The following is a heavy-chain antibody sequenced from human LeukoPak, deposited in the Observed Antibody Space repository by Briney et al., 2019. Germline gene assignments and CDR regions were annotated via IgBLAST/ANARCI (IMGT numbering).Heavy chain of an antibody. V-gene: IGHV1-18*01. CDR1: GYTFTNYG. CDR3: ARDWGIGIIAAAPGF. D-gene: IGHD6-13*01. CDR2: ISAYNGNT. Sequence: GASVKVSCKASGYTFTNYGITWVRQAPGQGLEWMGWISAYNGNTNYAQKLQDRVTMTTNTSTSTAYTEVRSLRSDDTAVYYCARDWGIGIIAAAPGFWGQGTLVTVSS. J-gene: IGHJ4*02.